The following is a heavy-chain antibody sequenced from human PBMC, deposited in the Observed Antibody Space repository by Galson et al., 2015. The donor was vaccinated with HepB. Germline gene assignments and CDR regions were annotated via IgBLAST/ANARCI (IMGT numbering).Heavy chain of an antibody. Sequence: SVKVSCKASGYTFTNYAINWVRQAPGQGLEWMGWINTNTGNPTFAQGFTGRFVFSLDTSVSTAYLQISSLKAEDTAVYYCARSGSGSYHFWGQGTLVTVSS. CDR2: INTNTGNP. D-gene: IGHD3-10*01. CDR1: GYTFTNYA. J-gene: IGHJ4*02. CDR3: ARSGSGSYHF. V-gene: IGHV7-4-1*02.